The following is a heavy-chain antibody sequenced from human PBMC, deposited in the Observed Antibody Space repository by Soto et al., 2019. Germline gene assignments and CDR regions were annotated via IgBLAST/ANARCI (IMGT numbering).Heavy chain of an antibody. D-gene: IGHD2-15*01. CDR2: ISSSSSYI. V-gene: IGHV3-21*01. CDR3: ARDELPYCSGGSCYFGPRMDV. Sequence: GSLRLSCAASGFTFSSYSMNWVRQAPGKGLEWVSSISSSSSYIYYADSVKGRFTISRDNAKNSLYLQMNSLRAEDTAVYYCARDELPYCSGGSCYFGPRMDVWGKGTTVTVSS. CDR1: GFTFSSYS. J-gene: IGHJ6*04.